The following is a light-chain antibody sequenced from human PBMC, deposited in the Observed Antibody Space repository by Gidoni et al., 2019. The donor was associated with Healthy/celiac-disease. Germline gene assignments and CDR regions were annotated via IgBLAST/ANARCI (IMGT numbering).Light chain of an antibody. V-gene: IGLV2-11*01. CDR2: DVS. CDR3: CSYAGSYTFSLVV. J-gene: IGLJ2*01. CDR1: SSDVGGYNY. Sequence: QSALTQPRSVSGSPGQAVTIACTGTSSDVGGYNYVSWYQQHPGNAPKLMIYDVSKRPSGVPDRFSGSKSGNTASLTISGLQAEDEADYYCCSYAGSYTFSLVVFGGGTKLTVL.